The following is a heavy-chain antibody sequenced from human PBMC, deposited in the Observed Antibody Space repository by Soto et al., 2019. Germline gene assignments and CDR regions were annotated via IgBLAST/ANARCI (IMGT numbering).Heavy chain of an antibody. J-gene: IGHJ6*02. CDR2: INPNSGGT. Sequence: ASVNVSCKASGYTFTGYYMHWVRQAPGQGLEWMGWINPNSGGTNYAQKFQGWVTMTRDTSISTAYMELSRLRSDDTAVYYCAIRRRSSSGYYYGMDVWGQGTTVTVSS. CDR1: GYTFTGYY. V-gene: IGHV1-2*04. D-gene: IGHD1-26*01. CDR3: AIRRRSSSGYYYGMDV.